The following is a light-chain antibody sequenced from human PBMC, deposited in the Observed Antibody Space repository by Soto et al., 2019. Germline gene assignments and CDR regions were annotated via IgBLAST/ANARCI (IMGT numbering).Light chain of an antibody. CDR2: AAS. CDR3: QQNFRATPWT. Sequence: DIQITKSPSSLSASVGARIIITCLASQNISRYLNWYQHKPGKAPKLLINAASSLERGVPSRFSGGGSGTDFTLNISSLQPDDFATYYCQQNFRATPWTLGQGTKVDI. V-gene: IGKV1-39*01. J-gene: IGKJ1*01. CDR1: QNISRY.